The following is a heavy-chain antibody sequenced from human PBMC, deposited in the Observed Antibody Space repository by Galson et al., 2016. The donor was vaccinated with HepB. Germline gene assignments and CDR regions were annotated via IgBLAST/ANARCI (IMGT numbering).Heavy chain of an antibody. Sequence: SLRLSCAASGFTFSSYGMHWVRQAPGKGLEWVALISFDGNNKDYADSVKGRFTISRDNSKNTLYLLMNSLRAEDTAVYYCAKDSGFIATRPRLYFDYWGQGTLVTVSS. V-gene: IGHV3-30*18. J-gene: IGHJ4*02. CDR1: GFTFSSYG. CDR2: ISFDGNNK. CDR3: AKDSGFIATRPRLYFDY. D-gene: IGHD6-6*01.